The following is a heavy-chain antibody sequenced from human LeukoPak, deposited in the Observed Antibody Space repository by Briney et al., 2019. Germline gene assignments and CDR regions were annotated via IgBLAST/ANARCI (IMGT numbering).Heavy chain of an antibody. CDR2: ISSSSSYI. Sequence: GGSLRLSCAASGFTFSSYSMNWVRQAPGKGLEWVSSISSSSSYIYYADSVRGRFTISRDNAKNSLYLQMNSLRAEDTAVYYCARVGSSGWYREDYWGQGTLVTVSS. J-gene: IGHJ4*02. CDR1: GFTFSSYS. CDR3: ARVGSSGWYREDY. V-gene: IGHV3-21*01. D-gene: IGHD6-19*01.